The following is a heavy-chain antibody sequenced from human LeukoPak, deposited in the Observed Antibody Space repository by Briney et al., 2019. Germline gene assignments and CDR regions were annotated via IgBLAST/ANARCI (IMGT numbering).Heavy chain of an antibody. CDR2: LNNDGTIT. CDR3: ASVRLPGDAFDI. V-gene: IGHV3-74*01. Sequence: GGSLRLSCAASGFTVSSSHMNWVRQAPGKGLMWVARLNNDGTITSYADSVKGRFTISRDNAKNTVYLQMNSLRVEDTAMYFCASVRLPGDAFDIWGQGTRVTVSS. CDR1: GFTVSSSH. J-gene: IGHJ3*02.